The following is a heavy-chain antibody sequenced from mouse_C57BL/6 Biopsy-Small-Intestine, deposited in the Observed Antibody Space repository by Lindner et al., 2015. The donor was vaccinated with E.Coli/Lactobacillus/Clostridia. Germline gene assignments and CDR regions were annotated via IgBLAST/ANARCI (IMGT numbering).Heavy chain of an antibody. V-gene: IGHV1-20*01. CDR1: GYSFTGYF. D-gene: IGHD1-1*01. CDR2: INPYNGDT. J-gene: IGHJ4*01. Sequence: VQLQESGPELVKPGASVKMSCKASGYSFTGYFMNWVKQSHGKSLEWIGRINPYNGDTFYNQKFKGKATLTVDKSSSTAHMELRSLTSEDSALYYCARTYGYYDGSYAVDYWGQGTSVTVSS. CDR3: ARTYGYYDGSYAVDY.